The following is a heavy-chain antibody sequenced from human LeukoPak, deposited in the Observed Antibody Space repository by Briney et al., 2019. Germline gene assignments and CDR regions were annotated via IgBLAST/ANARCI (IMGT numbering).Heavy chain of an antibody. CDR1: GFTFSSYW. V-gene: IGHV3-7*03. J-gene: IGHJ3*02. CDR2: IKQDGSEK. D-gene: IGHD6-19*01. CDR3: ARDKNGYSSGPGAFDI. Sequence: GGSLRLSCAASGFTFSSYWMSWVRQAPGKGLEWVANIKQDGSEKYYVDSVRGRFTISRDNAKNSLYLQMSSLRVDDTALYHCARDKNGYSSGPGAFDIWGQGTMVTVSS.